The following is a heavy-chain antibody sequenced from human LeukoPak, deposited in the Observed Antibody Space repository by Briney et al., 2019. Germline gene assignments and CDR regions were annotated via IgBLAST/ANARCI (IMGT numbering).Heavy chain of an antibody. V-gene: IGHV4-39*06. J-gene: IGHJ4*02. Sequence: PSETLSLTCTVSGDSVRGSCYHWGWIRQPPGRGLEWIGNYYYVGNSYYNPSLKSRVTISVDTAKNQFSLKLSSVTAADTAVYYCAKSDICGSYRFLDYWGQGTLVTVSS. D-gene: IGHD3-16*02. CDR3: AKSDICGSYRFLDY. CDR2: YYYVGNS. CDR1: GDSVRGSCYH.